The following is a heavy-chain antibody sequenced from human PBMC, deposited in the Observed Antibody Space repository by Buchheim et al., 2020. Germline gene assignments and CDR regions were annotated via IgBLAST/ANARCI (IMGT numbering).Heavy chain of an antibody. CDR1: GYTFTSYG. CDR2: ISAYNGNT. CDR3: ARDPTTLRLGYCSSTSCRYYYYGMDV. D-gene: IGHD2-2*01. J-gene: IGHJ6*02. V-gene: IGHV1-18*01. Sequence: QVQLVQSGAEVKKPGASVKVSCKASGYTFTSYGISWVRQAPGQGLEWMGWISAYNGNTNYAQKLQGRVTMTTDTSTSTAYMELRSLRSDDTAVYYCARDPTTLRLGYCSSTSCRYYYYGMDVWGQGTT.